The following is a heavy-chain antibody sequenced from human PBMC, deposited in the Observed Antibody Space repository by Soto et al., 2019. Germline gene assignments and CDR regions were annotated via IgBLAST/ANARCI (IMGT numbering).Heavy chain of an antibody. CDR3: ARVGGSYYSFYYYGMDV. CDR2: ISAYNGNT. Sequence: ASVKVSCKASGYTFTSYGISCVRQAPGQVLEWMGWISAYNGNTNYAQKLQGRVTMTTDTSTSTAYMELRSLRSDDTAVYYCARVGGSYYSFYYYGMDVWGQGTTVTVSS. J-gene: IGHJ6*02. D-gene: IGHD1-26*01. CDR1: GYTFTSYG. V-gene: IGHV1-18*04.